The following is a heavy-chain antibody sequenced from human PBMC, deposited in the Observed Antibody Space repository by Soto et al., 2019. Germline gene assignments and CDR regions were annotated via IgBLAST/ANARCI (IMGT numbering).Heavy chain of an antibody. V-gene: IGHV1-18*01. Sequence: QVHLVQSGVEVKKPGASVKVSCKASGYNFINYGISWVRQAPGQGLEWMGWIRVHNGNTNYAQNLQGRVTMTTDTSTSTAYMELRSLRSEDTAVYYCARDRDDSSASYYFDYWGQGTLVTVSS. J-gene: IGHJ4*02. D-gene: IGHD3-22*01. CDR2: IRVHNGNT. CDR1: GYNFINYG. CDR3: ARDRDDSSASYYFDY.